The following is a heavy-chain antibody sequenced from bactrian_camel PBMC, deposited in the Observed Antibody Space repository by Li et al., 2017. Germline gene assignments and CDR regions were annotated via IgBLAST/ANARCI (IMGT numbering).Heavy chain of an antibody. Sequence: HVQLVESGGGSVQAGGSLRLSCAVSRDGHASNCLGWFRQVPGKERDGIVLILTDDNSTYYADSVKGRFTVSYDSAKHTVYLQMDSLKPEDTAMYYCAAEIDKANVYAGSWYPDKYYGQGTQVTVS. J-gene: IGHJ4*01. D-gene: IGHD6*01. CDR1: RDGHASNC. CDR2: ILTDDNST. V-gene: IGHV3S54*01.